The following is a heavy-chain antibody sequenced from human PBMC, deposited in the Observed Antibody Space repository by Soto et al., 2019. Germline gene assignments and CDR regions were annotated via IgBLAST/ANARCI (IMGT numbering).Heavy chain of an antibody. V-gene: IGHV4-39*01. CDR3: ARLLYCSGGSCPEGNWFDP. CDR2: IYYSGST. D-gene: IGHD2-15*01. CDR1: GGSISSSSYY. Sequence: SETLSLTCTVSGGSISSSSYYWGWIRQPPGKGLEWIGSIYYSGSTYYNPSLKSRVTISVDTSKNQFSLKLSSVTAADTAVYYCARLLYCSGGSCPEGNWFDPWGQGTLVTVSS. J-gene: IGHJ5*02.